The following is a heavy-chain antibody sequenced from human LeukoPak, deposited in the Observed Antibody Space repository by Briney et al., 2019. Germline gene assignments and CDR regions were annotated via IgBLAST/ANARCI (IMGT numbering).Heavy chain of an antibody. CDR3: ARTYSSGWYGMGNWFDP. D-gene: IGHD6-19*01. CDR1: GGSISSSSYY. V-gene: IGHV4-39*01. CDR2: IYYGGST. J-gene: IGHJ5*02. Sequence: SETLSLTCTVSGGSISSSSYYWGWIRQPPGKGLEWIGSIYYGGSTYYNPSLKSRVTISVDTSKNQFSLKLSSVTAADTAVYYCARTYSSGWYGMGNWFDPWGQGTLVTVSS.